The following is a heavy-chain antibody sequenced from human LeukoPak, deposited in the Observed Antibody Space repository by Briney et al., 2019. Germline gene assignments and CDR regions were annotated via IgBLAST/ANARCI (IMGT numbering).Heavy chain of an antibody. V-gene: IGHV4-34*01. CDR1: AGSFSGYY. Sequence: PTETLSLTCAVYAGSFSGYYWSWIRQPPGKGLEWIGEINHSGSTNYNPSLKSRVTISVDTSKNQFSLKLSSVTAADTAVYYCARGRYGSGSYYNYFDYWGQGTLVTVSS. CDR3: ARGRYGSGSYYNYFDY. CDR2: INHSGST. D-gene: IGHD3-10*01. J-gene: IGHJ4*02.